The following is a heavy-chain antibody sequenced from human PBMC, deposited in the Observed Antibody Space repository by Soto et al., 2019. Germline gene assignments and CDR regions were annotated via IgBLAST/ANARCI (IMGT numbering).Heavy chain of an antibody. J-gene: IGHJ6*02. CDR3: AKEEWEYGGNSDYYYYYGMDV. CDR1: GFTFSSYA. Sequence: GGSLRLSCAASGFTFSSYAMSWVRQAPGKGLEWVSAISGSGGSTYYADSVKGRFTISRDNSKNTLYLQMNSLRAEDTAVYYCAKEEWEYGGNSDYYYYYGMDVWGQGTTVTVSS. V-gene: IGHV3-23*01. D-gene: IGHD1-26*01. CDR2: ISGSGGST.